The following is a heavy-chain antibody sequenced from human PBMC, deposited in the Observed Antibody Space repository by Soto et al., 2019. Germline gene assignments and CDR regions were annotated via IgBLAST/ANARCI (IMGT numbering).Heavy chain of an antibody. CDR1: GYTFINYH. CDR3: AKSPRGEMATD. D-gene: IGHD5-12*01. J-gene: IGHJ4*02. CDR2: INTYNGMT. V-gene: IGHV1-18*01. Sequence: QVQLVQSGGEVKKPGASVTVSCKASGYTFINYHITWVRQAPGQGLEWMAWINTYNGMTDYAQRFQDRVTMTRDISTSTAYMELRNLGSDDTAVYFCAKSPRGEMATDWGQGTLVTVSS.